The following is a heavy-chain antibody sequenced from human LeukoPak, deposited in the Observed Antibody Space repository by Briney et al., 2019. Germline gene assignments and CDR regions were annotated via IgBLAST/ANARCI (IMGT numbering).Heavy chain of an antibody. CDR1: GFTFSTYW. D-gene: IGHD1-26*01. J-gene: IGHJ4*02. CDR2: IKQDGSEN. V-gene: IGHV3-7*01. Sequence: PGGSLRLSCAASGFTFSTYWMSWVRQAPGKGLEWVAIIKQDGSENYYVDSVKGRFAISRDNAKNSLYLQMNSLRAEDTAVYYCAREVGVGAFDYWGQGTLVTVSS. CDR3: AREVGVGAFDY.